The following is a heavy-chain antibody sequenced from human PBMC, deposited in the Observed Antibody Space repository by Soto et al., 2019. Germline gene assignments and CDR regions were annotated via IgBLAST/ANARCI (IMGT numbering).Heavy chain of an antibody. D-gene: IGHD4-17*01. V-gene: IGHV4-59*08. J-gene: IGHJ6*03. Sequence: SETLSLTCTVSGGSISNYYWSWIRQTPGKGLEWIGYMYYSGSTKYNPSLKSRVTISVDTSKNQFSLKLSSVTAADTAVYYCARLDYGDYFSYYYYYMDVWGKGTTVTV. CDR3: ARLDYGDYFSYYYYYMDV. CDR2: MYYSGST. CDR1: GGSISNYY.